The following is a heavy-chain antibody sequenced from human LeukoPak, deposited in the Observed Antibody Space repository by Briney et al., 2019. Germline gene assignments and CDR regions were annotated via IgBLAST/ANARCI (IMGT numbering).Heavy chain of an antibody. CDR1: GFTFSLYG. J-gene: IGHJ5*02. CDR3: ARDLGQYYDTSDNWFDP. Sequence: GGSLRLSCAASGFTFSLYGMSWVRQAPGKGLEWVAGIGGSGGGAYYAEALTGRSTISRDNAKNTLNLQMNSLRAEDTAVYYCARDLGQYYDTSDNWFDPWGQGTLVTVSS. D-gene: IGHD3-22*01. V-gene: IGHV3-23*01. CDR2: IGGSGGGA.